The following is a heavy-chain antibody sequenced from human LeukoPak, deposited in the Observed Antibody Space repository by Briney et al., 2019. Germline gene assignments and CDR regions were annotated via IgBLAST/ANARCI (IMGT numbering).Heavy chain of an antibody. CDR2: TNLHGTAV. D-gene: IGHD3-10*02. CDR1: GLSFSNYW. Sequence: GRSLRLSCAVSGLSFSNYWMHWVRQAPGKGLVWVARTNLHGTAVDYADPVKGRFTISRDNSKNMLFLQMNRLRVEDTAVYYCASAYTYVRLGDHWGQGTLVTVSP. CDR3: ASAYTYVRLGDH. J-gene: IGHJ4*02. V-gene: IGHV3-74*01.